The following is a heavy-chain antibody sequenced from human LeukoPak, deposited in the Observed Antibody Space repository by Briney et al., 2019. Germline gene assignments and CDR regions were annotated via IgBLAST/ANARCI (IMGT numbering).Heavy chain of an antibody. Sequence: SETLSLTCSVSGGSITSYFWSWIRQPPGKGLEWIGHIHYSGSTTYNPSLKSRVTISPDTSKNQLFLKLNSVTTADTPVYYCAGLVWRGEARGSWFDSWGQGTLVTVSS. CDR2: IHYSGST. CDR1: GGSITSYF. J-gene: IGHJ5*01. V-gene: IGHV4-59*03. D-gene: IGHD3-10*01. CDR3: AGLVWRGEARGSWFDS.